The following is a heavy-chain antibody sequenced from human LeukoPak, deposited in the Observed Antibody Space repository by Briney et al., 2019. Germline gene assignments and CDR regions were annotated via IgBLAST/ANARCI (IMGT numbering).Heavy chain of an antibody. CDR2: VKQGGREK. Sequence: PGGSLRLSCEGSGFSFSEYWMSWVRQAPGKGLEWVASVKQGGREKYYVDSVKGRFDLSRDSSDSTLYLQMNSLRVEDTAMYYCAIKDGLSGGWYWGYWGQGTQVAVSS. CDR3: AIKDGLSGGWYWGY. J-gene: IGHJ4*02. CDR1: GFSFSEYW. D-gene: IGHD6-19*01. V-gene: IGHV3-7*03.